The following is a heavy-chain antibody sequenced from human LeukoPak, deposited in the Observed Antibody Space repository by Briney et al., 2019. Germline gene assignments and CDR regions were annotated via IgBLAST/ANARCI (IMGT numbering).Heavy chain of an antibody. CDR3: ARDNDFWSGYPPNFDY. V-gene: IGHV3-30*02. CDR2: IRCDGSNE. Sequence: GGSLRLSCAASGFTFSSYGMHWVRQAPGKGLEWVSFIRCDGSNEYYADSVKGRFTISRDNAKNSLYLQMNSLRAEDTAVYYCARDNDFWSGYPPNFDYWGQGTLVTVYS. J-gene: IGHJ4*02. CDR1: GFTFSSYG. D-gene: IGHD3-3*01.